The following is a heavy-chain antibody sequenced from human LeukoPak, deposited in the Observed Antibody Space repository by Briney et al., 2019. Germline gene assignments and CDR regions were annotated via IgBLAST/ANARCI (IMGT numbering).Heavy chain of an antibody. CDR1: GGSINSYW. CDR2: IYTTGMT. CDR3: ARAGYTISSYRFDY. J-gene: IGHJ4*02. Sequence: SETLSLTCSVSGGSINSYWWSWIRQPAGKGLEFIGPIYTTGMTNYNPSLKSRVSMSVDTSKNQFSLELRSVTAADTAVYFCARAGYTISSYRFDYWGQGALVTVSS. D-gene: IGHD3-16*02. V-gene: IGHV4-4*07.